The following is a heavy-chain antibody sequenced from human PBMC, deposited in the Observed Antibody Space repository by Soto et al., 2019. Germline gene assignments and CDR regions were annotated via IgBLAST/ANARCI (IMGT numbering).Heavy chain of an antibody. Sequence: ASVKVSCKASGGTFSSYAISWVRQAPGQGLEWMGGIIPIFGTANYAQKFQGRVTITADESTGTAYMELSSLRSEDTAVYYCARVYYGSGKKYYYYGMDVWGQGTTVTVSS. CDR1: GGTFSSYA. V-gene: IGHV1-69*13. CDR2: IIPIFGTA. CDR3: ARVYYGSGKKYYYYGMDV. D-gene: IGHD3-10*01. J-gene: IGHJ6*02.